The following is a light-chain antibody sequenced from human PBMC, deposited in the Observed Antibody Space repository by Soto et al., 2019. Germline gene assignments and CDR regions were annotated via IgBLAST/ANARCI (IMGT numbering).Light chain of an antibody. Sequence: EIVMTQSPATLSVSPGERATLSCRASQSVSSHLVWYQQKPGQAPRLLIYGASTRATGIPARFSGSGSGTEFTLTISSLQSEDFAVYYCQQYNSWPLTFGQGTRLEIK. CDR3: QQYNSWPLT. CDR1: QSVSSH. J-gene: IGKJ5*01. V-gene: IGKV3-15*01. CDR2: GAS.